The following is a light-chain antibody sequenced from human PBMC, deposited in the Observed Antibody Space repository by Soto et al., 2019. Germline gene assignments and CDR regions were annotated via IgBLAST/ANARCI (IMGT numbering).Light chain of an antibody. J-gene: IGLJ1*01. V-gene: IGLV2-14*01. CDR1: SGDIGAFTF. Sequence: QSALTQPASVSGSPGQSITISCTGTSGDIGAFTFVSWYQQHPGKVPKLMIFEVNRRPSGVSDRFSGSKSGNTASLTISGLQAEDEGDYYCSSYTSSSTHVFGSGTKVTVL. CDR2: EVN. CDR3: SSYTSSSTHV.